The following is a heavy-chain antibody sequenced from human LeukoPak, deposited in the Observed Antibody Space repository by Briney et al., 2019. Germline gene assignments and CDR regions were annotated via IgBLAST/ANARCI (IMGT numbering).Heavy chain of an antibody. Sequence: GGSLRLSCAASGFSFSSHWMSWVRQAPGKGLEWVANINQVGSQKYYVDSVKGRFSISRDNAKNSLYPRMNSLRAEDTAVYYCARSNREFASGTGDYWGQGTLVTVSS. CDR1: GFSFSSHW. CDR2: INQVGSQK. CDR3: ARSNREFASGTGDY. D-gene: IGHD1-14*01. V-gene: IGHV3-7*05. J-gene: IGHJ4*02.